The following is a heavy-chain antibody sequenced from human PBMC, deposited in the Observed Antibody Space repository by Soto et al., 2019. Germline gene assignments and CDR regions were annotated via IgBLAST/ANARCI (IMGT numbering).Heavy chain of an antibody. CDR1: GFSLSSTRVA. D-gene: IGHD6-19*01. V-gene: IGHV2-5*02. CDR2: LFWDDDK. CDR3: AHSVVAGLGYYFDY. Sequence: QITLKESGPTLVKPTQTLTLTCTFSGFSLSSTRVAVGWIRQPPGKALEWLALLFWDDDKRYTPFLQTRLTITKDTSKNQVVLTMTNMDPVDTATSFCAHSVVAGLGYYFDYWGQGTLVTVSS. J-gene: IGHJ4*02.